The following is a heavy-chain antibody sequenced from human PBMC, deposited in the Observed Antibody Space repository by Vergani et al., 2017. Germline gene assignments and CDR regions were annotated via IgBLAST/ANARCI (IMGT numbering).Heavy chain of an antibody. CDR1: GGTFSTYA. CDR3: AVYSSSSSWYLGNWFDP. CDR2: IIPNLGIA. J-gene: IGHJ5*02. V-gene: IGHV1-69*04. D-gene: IGHD6-13*01. Sequence: QVQLVQSGAEVKKPGSSVKVSCKASGGTFSTYAISWVRQAPGQGLEWMGRIIPNLGIANYAQKFQGRVTITADKSTSTAYMELSSLRSEDTAAYYCAVYSSSSSWYLGNWFDPWGQGTLVTVSS.